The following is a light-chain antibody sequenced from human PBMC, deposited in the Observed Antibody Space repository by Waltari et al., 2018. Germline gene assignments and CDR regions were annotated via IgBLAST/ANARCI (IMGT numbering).Light chain of an antibody. J-gene: IGKJ1*01. V-gene: IGKV1-39*01. CDR2: AAS. CDR3: QQSYSAPPT. Sequence: DIQMTQSPSSLSASVGDRLTITCRASQTISDYLNWYQHKPGTAPNLRIYAASSLQSGVPSRFSGSGSGTDFTLTISSLQPEDFATYYCQQSYSAPPTFGQGTKVEIK. CDR1: QTISDY.